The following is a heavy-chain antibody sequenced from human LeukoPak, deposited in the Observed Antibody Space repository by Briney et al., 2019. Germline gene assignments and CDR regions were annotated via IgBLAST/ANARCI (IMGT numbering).Heavy chain of an antibody. J-gene: IGHJ4*02. V-gene: IGHV1-18*01. CDR3: ARDISPRYSMTEGTVPDY. D-gene: IGHD2/OR15-2a*01. CDR2: ISAYNGNT. CDR1: GYTFTSYG. Sequence: EASVKVSCKASGYTFTSYGISWVRRAPGQGLEWMGWISAYNGNTNYAQKLQGRVTMTTDTSTSTAYMELRSLRSDDTAVYYCARDISPRYSMTEGTVPDYWGQGTLVTVSS.